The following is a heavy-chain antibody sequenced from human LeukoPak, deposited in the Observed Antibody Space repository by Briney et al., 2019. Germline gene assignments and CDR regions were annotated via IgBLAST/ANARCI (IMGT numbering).Heavy chain of an antibody. J-gene: IGHJ4*02. V-gene: IGHV3-66*01. CDR1: GFTIDGLA. CDR2: LYTAGPT. D-gene: IGHD3-10*01. CDR3: ARSGPSVLWSKSFDY. Sequence: GGSLRLSCAASGFTIDGLAMTWVRQVPGKGLEWVSVLYTAGPTYYSDSVQGRFTISRDNSKNTLFLQMDNLRADDTATYYCARSGPSVLWSKSFDYWGQGALVTVSS.